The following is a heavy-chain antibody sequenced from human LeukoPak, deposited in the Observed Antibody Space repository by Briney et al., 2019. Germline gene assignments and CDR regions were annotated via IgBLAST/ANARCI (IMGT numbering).Heavy chain of an antibody. V-gene: IGHV4-30-4*01. CDR3: ARVIAVASDLEYFQH. CDR1: GGSINSGDYY. Sequence: SETLSLTCTVSGGSINSGDYYWSWIRQPPGKGLEWIGYIYHSGSTYYNPSLKSRVTVSVDTSKNQFSLKLSSVTAADTAVYYCARVIAVASDLEYFQHWGQGTLVTVSS. D-gene: IGHD6-13*01. CDR2: IYHSGST. J-gene: IGHJ1*01.